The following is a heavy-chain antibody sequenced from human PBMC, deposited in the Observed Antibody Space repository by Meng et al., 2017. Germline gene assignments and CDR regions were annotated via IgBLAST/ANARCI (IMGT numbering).Heavy chain of an antibody. J-gene: IGHJ4*02. D-gene: IGHD3/OR15-3a*01. CDR1: EYTFTSYD. V-gene: IGHV1-8*01. CDR3: ARGPNRWTGFDY. CDR2: MNHNSGNT. Sequence: QWHRVQFGAEVKEHEASGKVSCKASEYTFTSYDINWVRQATGQGLEWMGWMNHNSGNTGHAQKFKGRVTMTRNTSISTAYMELSSLRSEDTAVYYCARGPNRWTGFDYWGQGTLVTVSS.